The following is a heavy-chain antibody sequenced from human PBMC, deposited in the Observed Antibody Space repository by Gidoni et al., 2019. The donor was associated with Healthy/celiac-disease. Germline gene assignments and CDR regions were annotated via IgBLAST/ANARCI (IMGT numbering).Heavy chain of an antibody. Sequence: QVQLQQWRAGLLKPSETLSLTCAVYGGSFSGYYCSWIRQPPGKGLEWIWEINHSGSTNYNPSLKRRVTRSVDTTKNQFSLKLSSVTAADTAVYYCARGAVVTRYFDYWGQGTLVTVSS. V-gene: IGHV4-34*01. D-gene: IGHD2-21*02. CDR1: GGSFSGYY. J-gene: IGHJ4*02. CDR2: INHSGST. CDR3: ARGAVVTRYFDY.